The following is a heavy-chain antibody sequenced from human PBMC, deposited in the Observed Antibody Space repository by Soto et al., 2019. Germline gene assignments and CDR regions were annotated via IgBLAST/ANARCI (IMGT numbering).Heavy chain of an antibody. D-gene: IGHD1-26*01. J-gene: IGHJ2*01. CDR3: AHRGGGIVDWYFDL. Sequence: QITLNESGPTLVKPTQTLTLTCTFSGFSLGTYGVGVGWIRQPPGKALEWLALIYLDDDNGYSPSLKSRLTITKDTSKRQVFLTLTNMDPVDTATYYCAHRGGGIVDWYFDLWGRGTPVIVSS. CDR1: GFSLGTYGVG. V-gene: IGHV2-5*02. CDR2: IYLDDDN.